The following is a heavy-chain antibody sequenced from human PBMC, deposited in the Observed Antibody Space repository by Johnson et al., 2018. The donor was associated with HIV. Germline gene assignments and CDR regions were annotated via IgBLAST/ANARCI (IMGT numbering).Heavy chain of an antibody. Sequence: QVQLVESGGGVVQPGRSLRLSCAASGFTFSSYAMHWVRQAPGKGLEWVAVISYDGSNKYYADSVKGRFTISRDNSKNTLYLQMNSLRAEDTAVYYCAKDLYGYYDSSGFPDAFDIWGQGTMVTVSS. J-gene: IGHJ3*02. CDR2: ISYDGSNK. D-gene: IGHD3-22*01. CDR3: AKDLYGYYDSSGFPDAFDI. V-gene: IGHV3-30*04. CDR1: GFTFSSYA.